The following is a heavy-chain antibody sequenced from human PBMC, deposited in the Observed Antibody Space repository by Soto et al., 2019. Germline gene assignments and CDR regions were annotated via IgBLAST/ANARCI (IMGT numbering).Heavy chain of an antibody. J-gene: IGHJ1*01. CDR1: GFPFSSYA. CDR3: AKIHYDILTGYYPGFQH. CDR2: ISGSGGST. Sequence: GGSLRLSCAASGFPFSSYAMSWVRQAPGKGLEWVSAISGSGGSTYYADSVKGRFTISRDNSKNTLYLQMNSLRAEDTAVYYCAKIHYDILTGYYPGFQHWGQGTLVTVSS. V-gene: IGHV3-23*01. D-gene: IGHD3-9*01.